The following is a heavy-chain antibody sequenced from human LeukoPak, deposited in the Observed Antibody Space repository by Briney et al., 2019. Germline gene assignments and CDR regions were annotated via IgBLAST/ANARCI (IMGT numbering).Heavy chain of an antibody. V-gene: IGHV4-39*01. CDR1: GGSISGSTYY. D-gene: IGHD3-10*01. J-gene: IGHJ4*02. Sequence: SETLSLTCTVSGGSISGSTYYWGWIRQPPGKGLEWIGSIYYSGATYYNPSLKSRVTVSVDTSKNQFSLKLRSVTAADTAVYYCASRTYGVWGQGTLVTVSS. CDR2: IYYSGAT. CDR3: ASRTYGV.